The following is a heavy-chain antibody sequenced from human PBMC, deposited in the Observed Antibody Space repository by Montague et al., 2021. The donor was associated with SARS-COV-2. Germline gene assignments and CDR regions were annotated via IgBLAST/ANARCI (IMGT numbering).Heavy chain of an antibody. V-gene: IGHV4-39*01. J-gene: IGHJ5*02. CDR1: AGAIRDTDYF. Sequence: SETLSLTCIVSAGAIRDTDYFWGWIRQPPGKGLEWIGSIYYSGTTYHNPSLKSRVTISVDTSKNQFSLKLSSVTAADTAVYFCARHRDNLGSLNWFAPWGQGTLVTVSS. CDR2: IYYSGTT. CDR3: ARHRDNLGSLNWFAP. D-gene: IGHD3-16*01.